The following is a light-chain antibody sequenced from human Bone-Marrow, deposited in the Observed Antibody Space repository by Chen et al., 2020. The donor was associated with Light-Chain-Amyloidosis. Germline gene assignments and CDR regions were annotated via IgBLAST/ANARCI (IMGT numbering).Light chain of an antibody. Sequence: SYVLTQPSSVSVAPGQTATIACGGNNIGSTSVNWYQQTPGQAPLLVVYDDSDRPSGIPERLSGSNSGNTATMTISRVEAGDEADYYCQVWDRSSDRPVLGGGTKLTVL. V-gene: IGLV3-21*02. CDR1: NIGSTS. CDR2: DDS. J-gene: IGLJ3*02. CDR3: QVWDRSSDRPV.